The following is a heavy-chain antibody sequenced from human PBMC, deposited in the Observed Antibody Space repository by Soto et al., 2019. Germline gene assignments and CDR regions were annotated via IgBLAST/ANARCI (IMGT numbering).Heavy chain of an antibody. Sequence: EVQLLESGGGLVQPGGSLRLSCAASGSISTTTPLSWVRQAPGKGLEWVSTISGRGTNTYYADSVKGRFIISRDNLKNTVNLQMNSLGFEDTAIYYFATSFRYFDTWGQGTRVTVSS. D-gene: IGHD3-16*01. CDR1: GSISTTTP. V-gene: IGHV3-23*01. CDR2: ISGRGTNT. J-gene: IGHJ4*02. CDR3: ATSFRYFDT.